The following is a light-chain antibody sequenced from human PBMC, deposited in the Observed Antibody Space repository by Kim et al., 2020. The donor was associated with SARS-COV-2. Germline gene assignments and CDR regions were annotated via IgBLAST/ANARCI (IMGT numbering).Light chain of an antibody. CDR1: SLRSYN. Sequence: ALGQTVRITCPGDSLRSYNASWYQQKPGQAPVLVIYGKNNRPSGIPDRFSGSSSGNTASLTITGAQAEDEADYYCNSRDSSGNHWVFGGGTQLTVL. V-gene: IGLV3-19*01. CDR3: NSRDSSGNHWV. J-gene: IGLJ3*02. CDR2: GKN.